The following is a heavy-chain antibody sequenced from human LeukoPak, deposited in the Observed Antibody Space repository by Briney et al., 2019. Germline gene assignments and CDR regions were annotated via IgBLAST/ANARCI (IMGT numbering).Heavy chain of an antibody. D-gene: IGHD2-21*02. Sequence: ASVKGSCKASGYTFTGYYMHWVRQAPGQGLEWMGWINPNSGGTNYAQKFQGRVTMTRDTSISTAYMELSRLSSDDTAVYYCARNLLYCGGDCYPEAAFGIWGQGTMVTVSS. CDR3: ARNLLYCGGDCYPEAAFGI. CDR2: INPNSGGT. V-gene: IGHV1-2*02. J-gene: IGHJ3*02. CDR1: GYTFTGYY.